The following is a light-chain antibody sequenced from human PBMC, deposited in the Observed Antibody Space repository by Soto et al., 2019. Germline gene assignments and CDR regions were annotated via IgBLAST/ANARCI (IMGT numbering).Light chain of an antibody. J-gene: IGKJ1*01. Sequence: EIVLTQSPGTLSLSPGERATLSCRASQTVPGNYLAWLQQKPGQAPGVLIYRVSLRATGIPDRFSGSGSGTDFTLTISSVEPEDFAVYFCQQYTSPPWTLGQGTKVETK. CDR3: QQYTSPPWT. CDR2: RVS. V-gene: IGKV3-20*01. CDR1: QTVPGNY.